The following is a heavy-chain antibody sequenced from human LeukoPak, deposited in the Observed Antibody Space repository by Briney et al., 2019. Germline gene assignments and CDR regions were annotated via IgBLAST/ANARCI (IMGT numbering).Heavy chain of an antibody. Sequence: GGSLRLSCAASGFTFSSYAMHWVRQAPGKGLERVAVISYDGSNKYYADSVKGRFTISRDNSKNTLYLQMNSLRAEDTAVYYCARVQGYCSGGSCHHWGQGTLVTVSS. V-gene: IGHV3-30-3*01. J-gene: IGHJ5*02. CDR2: ISYDGSNK. D-gene: IGHD2-15*01. CDR1: GFTFSSYA. CDR3: ARVQGYCSGGSCHH.